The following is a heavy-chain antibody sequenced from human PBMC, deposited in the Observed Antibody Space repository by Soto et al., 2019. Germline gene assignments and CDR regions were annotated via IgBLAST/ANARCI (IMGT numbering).Heavy chain of an antibody. D-gene: IGHD2-2*01. V-gene: IGHV3-15*07. J-gene: IGHJ5*02. CDR3: AKDSPVAVFAAAVTWFDP. CDR1: GFTFSNAW. Sequence: PGGSLRLSCAASGFTFSNAWMNWVRQAPGKGLEWVGRIKSKTDGGTTDYAAPVKGRFTISRDDSKNTLYLQMNSLKTEDTAVYYCAKDSPVAVFAAAVTWFDPWGQGTLVTVSS. CDR2: IKSKTDGGTT.